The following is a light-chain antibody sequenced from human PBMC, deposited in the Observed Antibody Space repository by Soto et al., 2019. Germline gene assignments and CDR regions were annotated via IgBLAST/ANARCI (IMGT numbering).Light chain of an antibody. J-gene: IGKJ4*01. CDR2: AAS. CDR3: QQSYSTPLP. Sequence: DIQMTQSPSSLSASVGDRVTITCRASQSISSYLNWYQQKPGKAPKLLIYAASSLQSGVPSRFSGSGSGADFTLTISILQPEDFATYYCQQSYSTPLPFGGGTKVEIK. V-gene: IGKV1-39*01. CDR1: QSISSY.